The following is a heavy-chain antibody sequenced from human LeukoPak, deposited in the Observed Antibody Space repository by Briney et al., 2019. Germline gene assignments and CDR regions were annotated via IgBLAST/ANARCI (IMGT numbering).Heavy chain of an antibody. Sequence: GGSLRLSCAASGFAFSSYGMHWVRQAPGKGLQWLAFIRLDGTLQYYADSVKGRFTVSRDNSPNTLYLQMNSLSGDDTAVYFCARSGGSYGPGPWGQGTLVTVAS. CDR3: ARSGGSYGPGP. J-gene: IGHJ5*02. CDR2: IRLDGTLQ. V-gene: IGHV3-30*02. D-gene: IGHD3-16*01. CDR1: GFAFSSYG.